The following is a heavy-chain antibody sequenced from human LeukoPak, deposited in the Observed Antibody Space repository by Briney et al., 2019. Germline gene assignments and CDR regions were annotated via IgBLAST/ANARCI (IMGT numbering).Heavy chain of an antibody. V-gene: IGHV3-23*01. J-gene: IGHJ4*02. D-gene: IGHD6-13*01. CDR1: GFTFSSYA. CDR3: ARIPGSSTYFAIDY. CDR2: ISGSGGST. Sequence: GGSLRLSCAASGFTFSSYAMSWVRQAPGKGLEWVSAISGSGGSTYYADSVKGRFTISRDNSKNTLFLQMNTLRAEDTPVYYWARIPGSSTYFAIDYWGPGTLLTVS.